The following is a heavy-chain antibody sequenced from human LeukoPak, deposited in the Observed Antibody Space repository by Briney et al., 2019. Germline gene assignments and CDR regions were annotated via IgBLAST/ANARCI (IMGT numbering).Heavy chain of an antibody. V-gene: IGHV4-39*01. CDR2: LYYSGST. D-gene: IGHD2-8*01. CDR1: GASIRNSTYY. Sequence: PSETLSLACTVSGASIRNSTYYWGRIRQPPGKGLEWIGSLYYSGSTYYSPSLENRVTISLDTSKNQFSLKLSSVTAADTAVYFCARLRDDNGAWYYFDSWGQGTLVTVSS. CDR3: ARLRDDNGAWYYFDS. J-gene: IGHJ4*02.